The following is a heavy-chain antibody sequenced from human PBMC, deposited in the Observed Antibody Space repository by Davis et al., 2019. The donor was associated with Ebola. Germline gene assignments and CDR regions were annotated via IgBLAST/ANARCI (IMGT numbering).Heavy chain of an antibody. V-gene: IGHV1-46*01. CDR3: ARRSSGYYYPFDY. Sequence: ASVKVSCKASGYTFTSYYMHWVRQAPGQGLEWMGIINPSGGSTSYAQKFQGRVTMTRDTSISTAYMELSRLRSDDTAVYYCARRSSGYYYPFDYWGQGTLVTVSS. CDR1: GYTFTSYY. CDR2: INPSGGST. J-gene: IGHJ4*02. D-gene: IGHD3-22*01.